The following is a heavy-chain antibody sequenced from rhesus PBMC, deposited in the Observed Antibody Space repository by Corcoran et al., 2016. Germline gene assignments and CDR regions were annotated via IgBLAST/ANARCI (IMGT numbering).Heavy chain of an antibody. CDR1: GGSISGIYG. V-gene: IGHV4-76*01. J-gene: IGHJ4*01. CDR3: ARDLYTSGLLDY. D-gene: IGHD6-31*01. CDR2: IYGSSGST. Sequence: QVQLQESGPGVVKPSETLSLTCAVSGGSISGIYGWSWIRRPPGKGLEWIGYIYGSSGSTNYNPSLKSRVTISKDASKNQFSLKLSSVTAADTAIYYCARDLYTSGLLDYWGQGVLVTVSS.